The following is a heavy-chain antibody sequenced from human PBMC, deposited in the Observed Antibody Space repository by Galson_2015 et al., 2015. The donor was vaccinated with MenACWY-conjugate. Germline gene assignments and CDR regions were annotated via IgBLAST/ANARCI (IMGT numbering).Heavy chain of an antibody. CDR2: ISGSGGST. CDR3: ANDRGYYDSSGYLVYFDY. D-gene: IGHD3-22*01. Sequence: SLRLSCAASGFTFSGYAMSWVRQAPGKGLEWVSAISGSGGSTYYADSVKGRFTISRDNSKNTLYLQMNSLRAEDTAVYYCANDRGYYDSSGYLVYFDYWGQGTLVTVSS. V-gene: IGHV3-23*01. CDR1: GFTFSGYA. J-gene: IGHJ4*02.